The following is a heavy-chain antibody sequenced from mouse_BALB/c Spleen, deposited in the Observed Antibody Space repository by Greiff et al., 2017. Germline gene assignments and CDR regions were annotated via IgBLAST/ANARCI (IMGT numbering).Heavy chain of an antibody. CDR1: GFTFSSYA. J-gene: IGHJ2*01. CDR3: ARGGGLITTVVARDY. Sequence: EVKVVESGGGLVKPGGSLKLSCAASGFTFSSYAMSWVRQTPEKRLEWVASISSGGSTYYPDSVKGRFTISRDNARNILYLQMSSLRSEDTAMYYCARGGGLITTVVARDYWGQGTTLTVSS. V-gene: IGHV5-6-5*01. D-gene: IGHD1-1*01. CDR2: ISSGGST.